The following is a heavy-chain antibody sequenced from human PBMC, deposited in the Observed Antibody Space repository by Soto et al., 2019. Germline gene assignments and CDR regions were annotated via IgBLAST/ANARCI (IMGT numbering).Heavy chain of an antibody. V-gene: IGHV4-59*01. CDR2: IYYNGNT. CDR3: ARGNPWDY. CDR1: GDSISIYY. Sequence: NPSETLSLTCTVSGDSISIYYWSWIRQPPGKGLEWMGYIYYNGNTKYNPSLKSRVTISVDTSKNQFSLKLSSVTAADTAVYYCARGNPWDYWGQGTLVTVSS. J-gene: IGHJ4*02.